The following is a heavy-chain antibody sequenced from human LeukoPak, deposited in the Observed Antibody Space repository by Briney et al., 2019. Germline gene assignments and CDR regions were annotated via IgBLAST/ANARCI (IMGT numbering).Heavy chain of an antibody. CDR3: AREYDYGDRTRAFDI. D-gene: IGHD4-17*01. CDR2: IYYSGST. J-gene: IGHJ3*02. V-gene: IGHV4-31*03. Sequence: PSETLSLTCTVSGGSISSGSFYWGWIRQHLGKGLEWIGYIYYSGSTYYNPSLKGRLTISVDTSKNQFSLKLSSVTAADTAVFYCAREYDYGDRTRAFDIWGQGTMVTVSS. CDR1: GGSISSGSFY.